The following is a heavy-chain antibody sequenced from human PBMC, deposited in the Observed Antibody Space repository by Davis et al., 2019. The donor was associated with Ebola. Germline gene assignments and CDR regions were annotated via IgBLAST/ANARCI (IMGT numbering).Heavy chain of an antibody. V-gene: IGHV1-18*01. CDR3: ASGEPVAARPPYYYYGMDV. J-gene: IGHJ6*02. CDR2: ISAYNGNT. Sequence: ASVKVSCKASGYTFTSYGISWVRQAPGQGLEWMGWISAYNGNTNYAQKLQGRVTMTTDTSTSTAYMELRSLRSDDTAVYYCASGEPVAARPPYYYYGMDVWGQGTTVTVS. CDR1: GYTFTSYG. D-gene: IGHD6-6*01.